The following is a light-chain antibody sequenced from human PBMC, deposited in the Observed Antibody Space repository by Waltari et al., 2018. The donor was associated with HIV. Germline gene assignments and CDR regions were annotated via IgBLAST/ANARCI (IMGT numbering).Light chain of an antibody. CDR2: WAS. CDR1: RSVLYSSDNKNY. Sequence: DIVMTQSPDSLAVSLGERATLNCTSSRSVLYSSDNKNYLAWYQQKSGRSPTLFIYWASTRASGVPDRFSGSGSGTDFTLTISALQAEDVAVYYCQQYYTIPPTFGGGTKVEI. CDR3: QQYYTIPPT. J-gene: IGKJ4*01. V-gene: IGKV4-1*01.